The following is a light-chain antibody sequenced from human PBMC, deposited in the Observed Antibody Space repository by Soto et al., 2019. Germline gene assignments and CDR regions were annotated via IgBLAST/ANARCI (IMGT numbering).Light chain of an antibody. Sequence: QSALTQPASVSGSPGQSITISCTGTSSDVGSYKRVSWYQQHPGKAPKLMISEVTKRPSGVSTRFSGSKSGNTASLTISGLQPEDESDYYCCSYAGSNTWVFGGGTKLTVL. V-gene: IGLV2-23*02. J-gene: IGLJ3*02. CDR3: CSYAGSNTWV. CDR1: SSDVGSYKR. CDR2: EVT.